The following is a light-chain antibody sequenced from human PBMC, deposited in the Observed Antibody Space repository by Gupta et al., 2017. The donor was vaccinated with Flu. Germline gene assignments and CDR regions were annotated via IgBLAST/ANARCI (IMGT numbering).Light chain of an antibody. CDR3: QQYNSYWYS. J-gene: IGKJ2*03. CDR2: RAS. V-gene: IGKV1-5*03. Sequence: GDRVTITCRASQSIRSWVAWYQQRPGKTPKLLISRASYLESGVPSRFSGGGSGTEFTLTISSLQTDDFATYYCQQYNSYWYSFGQGTKLEIK. CDR1: QSIRSW.